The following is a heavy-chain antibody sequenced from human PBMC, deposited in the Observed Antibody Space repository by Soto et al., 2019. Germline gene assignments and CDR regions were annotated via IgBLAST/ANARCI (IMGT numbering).Heavy chain of an antibody. CDR2: INGGDDSK. V-gene: IGHV3-23*01. CDR1: GFTFSSSP. CDR3: ARGVGATQPLDY. J-gene: IGHJ4*02. D-gene: IGHD1-26*01. Sequence: PGGSLRLSCVVSGFTFSSSPMSWVRRAPGKGLEWVSGINGGDDSKHYAESVRGRFTITRGNSKNTLLLQMNSLRAEDTAVYYCARGVGATQPLDYWGQGTLVTVSS.